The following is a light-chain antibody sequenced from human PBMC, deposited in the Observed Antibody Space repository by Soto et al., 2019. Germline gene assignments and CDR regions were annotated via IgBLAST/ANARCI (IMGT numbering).Light chain of an antibody. J-gene: IGKJ1*01. CDR1: QSVSSY. V-gene: IGKV3-11*01. CDR2: DAS. Sequence: EIVLTQSPATLSLSPGERATLSCRASQSVSSYLAWYHQKPGQAPRLLIYDASNRATGIPARFSGSGSGTDFTHTISSLEPEDFAVYYCQQRSSWPWTFGQGTKVEIK. CDR3: QQRSSWPWT.